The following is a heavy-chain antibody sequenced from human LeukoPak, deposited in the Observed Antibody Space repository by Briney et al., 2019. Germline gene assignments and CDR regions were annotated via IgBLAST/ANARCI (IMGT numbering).Heavy chain of an antibody. CDR2: ISSSGRYI. Sequence: PGGSLRLSCAASGFTFSDYSMNWVRQAPGKGLEWVYSISSSGRYIYYADSLKGRFNIPRDNAKNSLYLQMNRLRAEDTAVYYWARVGGGPYNWNDYWSQGTLVTVSS. CDR3: ARVGGGPYNWNDY. CDR1: GFTFSDYS. D-gene: IGHD1-20*01. V-gene: IGHV3-21*01. J-gene: IGHJ4*02.